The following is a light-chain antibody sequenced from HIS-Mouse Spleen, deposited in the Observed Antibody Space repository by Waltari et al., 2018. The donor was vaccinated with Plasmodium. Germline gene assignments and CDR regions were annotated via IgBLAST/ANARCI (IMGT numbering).Light chain of an antibody. V-gene: IGKV1-6*01. Sequence: AIQMTQSPSSLSASVGDRVTITCRARQGIRNDLGWYQQKPGKAPKLLIYAASSLQSGVPSSFSGSGSGTDFTLTISSLQPEDFAIYYCLQDYNYPYTFGQGTKLEIK. CDR1: QGIRND. CDR2: AAS. J-gene: IGKJ2*01. CDR3: LQDYNYPYT.